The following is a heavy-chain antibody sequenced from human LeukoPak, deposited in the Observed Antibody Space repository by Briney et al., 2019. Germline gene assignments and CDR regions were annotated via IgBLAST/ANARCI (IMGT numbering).Heavy chain of an antibody. CDR2: IYHSGST. Sequence: PSETLSLTCAVSGGSISSSNWWSWVRQPPGKGLEWIGEIYHSGSTNYNPSLKSRVTISVDKSKNQFSLKLSSVTAADTAVYYCARGAPYYDFTGYYYYWGQGTLVTVSS. D-gene: IGHD3-22*01. CDR3: ARGAPYYDFTGYYYY. V-gene: IGHV4-4*02. J-gene: IGHJ4*02. CDR1: GGSISSSNW.